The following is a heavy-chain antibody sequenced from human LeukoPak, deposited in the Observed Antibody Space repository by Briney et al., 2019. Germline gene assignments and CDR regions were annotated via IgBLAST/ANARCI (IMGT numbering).Heavy chain of an antibody. CDR2: INPNSGGT. Sequence: GASVKVSCKASGYTFTACYMHWVRQAPGQGLEWMGWINPNSGGTNSSQKFQDRVTLTRDTSISTAYMELGSLRSDDTAIYYCARAYGSGSSYHPDYWGQGTLVTVSS. D-gene: IGHD3-10*01. CDR3: ARAYGSGSSYHPDY. CDR1: GYTFTACY. V-gene: IGHV1-2*02. J-gene: IGHJ4*02.